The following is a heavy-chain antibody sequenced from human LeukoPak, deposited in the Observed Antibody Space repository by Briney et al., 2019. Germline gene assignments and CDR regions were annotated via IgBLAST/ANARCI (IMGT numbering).Heavy chain of an antibody. D-gene: IGHD6-13*01. Sequence: GSLRPPCAAPGFPFTSYAMPWVRQAPGKGLGWVAVISYDGSNKYYADSVKGRFTISRDNSKNTLYLQMNSLRAEDMAVYYCARGSGDYSSSFGDYWGQGTLVTVSS. V-gene: IGHV3-30-3*01. J-gene: IGHJ4*02. CDR2: ISYDGSNK. CDR1: GFPFTSYA. CDR3: ARGSGDYSSSFGDY.